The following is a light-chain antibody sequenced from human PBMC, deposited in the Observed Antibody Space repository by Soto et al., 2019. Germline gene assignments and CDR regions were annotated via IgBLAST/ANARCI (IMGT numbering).Light chain of an antibody. V-gene: IGKV3-15*01. CDR3: QQYDDWPLT. CDR2: DAF. Sequence: KVMTQSPANLSVSPGERATLSCRASEKVKNRLAWYQQKPGQAPRLLIYDAFTRATGIPARFSGSASGTEFTLTISSLQSEDFAVYYCQQYDDWPLTLGGGTKVEIK. CDR1: EKVKNR. J-gene: IGKJ4*01.